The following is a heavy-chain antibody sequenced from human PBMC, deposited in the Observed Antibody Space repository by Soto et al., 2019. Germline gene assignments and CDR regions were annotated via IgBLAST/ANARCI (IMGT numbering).Heavy chain of an antibody. CDR1: AFTFSSHA. V-gene: IGHV3-23*01. Sequence: EVQLLESGGGLAQPGGSLRLSCAASAFTFSSHAMSWVRQAPGKGLEWVSAVSGSADSTYYADSVKGRFIISRDNSKNTLYLQMNSLRVDDTAVYYCAKGRASDCPGCTQDYWGQGTLVTVSS. CDR3: AKGRASDCPGCTQDY. J-gene: IGHJ4*02. CDR2: VSGSADST. D-gene: IGHD2-21*02.